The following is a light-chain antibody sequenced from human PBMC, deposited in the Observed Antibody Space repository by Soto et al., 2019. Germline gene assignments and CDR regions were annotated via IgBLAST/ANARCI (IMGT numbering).Light chain of an antibody. CDR1: QSIGGF. CDR3: QQSYSTPLT. CDR2: AAS. Sequence: DIQMTQSPSSLSVSVGDRVTITCRASQSIGGFLNWYQQKLGKAXXXXXXAASXLQSGVPSRFSGSGSGTDSTLTISSLQPEDFATYYCQQSYSTPLTFGGGTKVDIK. V-gene: IGKV1-39*01. J-gene: IGKJ4*01.